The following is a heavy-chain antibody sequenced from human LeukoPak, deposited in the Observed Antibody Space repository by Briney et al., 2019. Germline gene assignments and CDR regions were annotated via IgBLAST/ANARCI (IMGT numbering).Heavy chain of an antibody. Sequence: GGSLRLSCAASGFTVSSNYMSWVRQAPGKGLEWVSVIYSGGSTYYADSVKGRFTISRDNSKNTLYLQMNSLRAEDTAVYYCARSSGWYDNYFDYWGQGTLVTVSS. J-gene: IGHJ4*02. CDR3: ARSSGWYDNYFDY. CDR1: GFTVSSNY. D-gene: IGHD6-19*01. V-gene: IGHV3-53*01. CDR2: IYSGGST.